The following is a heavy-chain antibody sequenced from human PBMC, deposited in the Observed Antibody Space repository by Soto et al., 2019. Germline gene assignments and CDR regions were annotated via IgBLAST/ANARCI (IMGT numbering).Heavy chain of an antibody. J-gene: IGHJ6*02. D-gene: IGHD3-10*01. CDR2: VYSNDDK. Sequence: KESGPALVKPTQTLTLTCTFSGFSLSTSGVGVGWVRQPPGEALEWLALVYSNDDKRFSPSLKSRLTITKDTSKNQVVLTMTNMDPVDTATYFSTHIRGSGLYGMDVWGQGTTVTVSS. V-gene: IGHV2-5*01. CDR3: THIRGSGLYGMDV. CDR1: GFSLSTSGVG.